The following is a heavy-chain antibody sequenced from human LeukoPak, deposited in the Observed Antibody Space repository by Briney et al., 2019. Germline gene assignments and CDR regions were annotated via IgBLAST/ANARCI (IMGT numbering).Heavy chain of an antibody. CDR3: AREHRSSKYFDS. Sequence: SETLSLTCSVSGGSITVNHYYWGWIRQPPGKGLEWIGSGLYTGNTYSNPSLRSRVTISVDTSKNEFSLKMNSVTAADTAVYYCAREHRSSKYFDSWGQGALMIVSS. D-gene: IGHD6-6*01. CDR1: GGSITVNHYY. V-gene: IGHV4-39*02. J-gene: IGHJ4*02. CDR2: GLYTGNT.